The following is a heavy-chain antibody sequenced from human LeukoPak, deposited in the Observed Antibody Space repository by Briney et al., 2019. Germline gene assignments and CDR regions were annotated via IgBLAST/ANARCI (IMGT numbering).Heavy chain of an antibody. J-gene: IGHJ3*02. Sequence: PSETLSLTCTVSGGSISSSRYYWGWIRQPPGKGLEWIGNIYYSGSTYYNPSLKSRVTISVDTSKNQFSLRLSSVTAADTAVYYCASRKAAEAFDIWGQGTMVTVSS. CDR3: ASRKAAEAFDI. V-gene: IGHV4-39*01. CDR1: GGSISSSRYY. CDR2: IYYSGST. D-gene: IGHD6-13*01.